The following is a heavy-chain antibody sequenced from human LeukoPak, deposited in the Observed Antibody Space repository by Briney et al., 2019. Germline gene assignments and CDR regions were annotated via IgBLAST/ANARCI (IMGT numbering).Heavy chain of an antibody. D-gene: IGHD3-22*01. V-gene: IGHV3-33*08. J-gene: IGHJ4*02. Sequence: PGGSLRLSSAASEFTFSSYAAHWVRQAPGKGLEWVAVIWYDGSNKYYADSVKGRFTISRDNSKNTLYLQMNSLRAEDTAVYYCARPRDSSGYRYYFDYWGQGTLVAVSS. CDR1: EFTFSSYA. CDR2: IWYDGSNK. CDR3: ARPRDSSGYRYYFDY.